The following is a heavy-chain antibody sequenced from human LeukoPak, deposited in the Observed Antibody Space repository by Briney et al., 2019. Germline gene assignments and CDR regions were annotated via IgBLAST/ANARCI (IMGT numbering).Heavy chain of an antibody. J-gene: IGHJ1*01. CDR1: GFTFSDYY. CDR3: VRDGAVVTSGSYPWRYFQY. D-gene: IGHD3-10*01. CDR2: ISSSGSTI. Sequence: PGGSLRLSCAASGFTFSDYYMSWIRQAPGKGLEWVSYISSSGSTIYYADSVEGRFTVSRDNAKNSLYLQMNTLRAEDTAVYYCVRDGAVVTSGSYPWRYFQYWGLGTLVTVSS. V-gene: IGHV3-11*04.